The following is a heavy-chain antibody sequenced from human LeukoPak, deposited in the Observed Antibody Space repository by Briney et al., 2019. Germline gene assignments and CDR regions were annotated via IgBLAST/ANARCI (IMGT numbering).Heavy chain of an antibody. V-gene: IGHV3-74*01. CDR2: INTDGSST. Sequence: GGSLRLSCAASGFTFSSYWMHWVRQAPGKGLVWVSRINTDGSSTSYADSVKGRFTISRDNAKNTLYLQMNSLRAEDTAVYYCARESPAMGDAFDMWGQGTMVTVSS. CDR1: GFTFSSYW. J-gene: IGHJ3*02. D-gene: IGHD3-16*01. CDR3: ARESPAMGDAFDM.